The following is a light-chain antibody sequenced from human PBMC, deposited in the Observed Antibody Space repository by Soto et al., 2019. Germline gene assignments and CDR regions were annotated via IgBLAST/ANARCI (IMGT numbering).Light chain of an antibody. Sequence: QSALTQPASVSGSAGQSITMSCTGTISDVGGYNYVSWYQRHPGKAPKLMIYEVSNRPSGVSNRFSGSKSGNTASLTISGLQAEDEADYYCSSYTSRGTYVFGTGTKVTV. J-gene: IGLJ1*01. V-gene: IGLV2-14*01. CDR1: ISDVGGYNY. CDR3: SSYTSRGTYV. CDR2: EVS.